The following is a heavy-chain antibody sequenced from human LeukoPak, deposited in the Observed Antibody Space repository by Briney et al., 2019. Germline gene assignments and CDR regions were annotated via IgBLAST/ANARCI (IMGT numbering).Heavy chain of an antibody. V-gene: IGHV3-23*01. Sequence: GGSLRLSCAASGFTFSSYAMSWVRQAPGKGLEWVSAISGSGGSTYYADSVKGRFTISRDNSKNTLYLQMNSLRAEDTAVYYCARDLNSSGWWDYWGQGTLVTVSS. CDR1: GFTFSSYA. CDR3: ARDLNSSGWWDY. D-gene: IGHD6-19*01. J-gene: IGHJ4*02. CDR2: ISGSGGST.